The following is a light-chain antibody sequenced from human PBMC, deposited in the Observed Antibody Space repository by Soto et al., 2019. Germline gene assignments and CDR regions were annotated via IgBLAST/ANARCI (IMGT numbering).Light chain of an antibody. CDR1: QGIRNA. Sequence: AIQMTQSPSSLSASVGDRVNITCRASQGIRNALGWYQQKAGKAPKLLIYAASNLQSGVPARFSGSGSGTDFTLTISSLQPEDFATYYCLQDHNYPRTFGQGTKLDIK. CDR3: LQDHNYPRT. V-gene: IGKV1-6*01. J-gene: IGKJ2*01. CDR2: AAS.